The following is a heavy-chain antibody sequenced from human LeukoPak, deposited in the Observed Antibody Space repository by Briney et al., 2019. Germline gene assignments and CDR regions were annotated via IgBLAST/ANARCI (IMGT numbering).Heavy chain of an antibody. CDR1: GFAFDDFA. J-gene: IGHJ4*02. V-gene: IGHV3-49*04. Sequence: PGQSLRLSCTTSGFAFDDFAMSWVRQPAGKGLVWVGFIRRRAYGGAAEYAASVKGRFIISRDDSKGIAYLQMNSLKTEDTAVYYCSRNGLVDFDYWGQGSRVIVSP. CDR2: IRRRAYGGAA. CDR3: SRNGLVDFDY.